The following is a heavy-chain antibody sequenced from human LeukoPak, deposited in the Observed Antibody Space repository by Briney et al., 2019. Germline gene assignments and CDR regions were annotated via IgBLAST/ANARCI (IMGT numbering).Heavy chain of an antibody. Sequence: GGSLRLSCAASGFTFSSYWMSWVRQAPGKGLEWVANIKQDGSEKYYVDSVKGRFTISRDNAKNSLYLQMNSLRAEDTAIYYCARERGYSGYDYFIDSPSDSWGQGTLVTVSS. CDR3: ARERGYSGYDYFIDSPSDS. V-gene: IGHV3-7*05. J-gene: IGHJ4*02. CDR1: GFTFSSYW. CDR2: IKQDGSEK. D-gene: IGHD5-12*01.